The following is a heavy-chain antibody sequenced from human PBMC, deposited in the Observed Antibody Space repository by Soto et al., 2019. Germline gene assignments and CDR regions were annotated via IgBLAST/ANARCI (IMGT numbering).Heavy chain of an antibody. J-gene: IGHJ4*02. CDR1: GDSFSRYS. CDR3: ARVAWAKYYFDF. V-gene: IGHV1-69*02. D-gene: IGHD1-26*01. Sequence: QVQLVQSGAEVKKPGSSVKVSCKASGDSFSRYSISWVRQAPGQGLEWMGRIIPIPDIAEYAQKFQGSVTITVDKSTSTAYMELSGLRSEDTAVYYCARVAWAKYYFDFWGQGTPVTVSS. CDR2: IIPIPDIA.